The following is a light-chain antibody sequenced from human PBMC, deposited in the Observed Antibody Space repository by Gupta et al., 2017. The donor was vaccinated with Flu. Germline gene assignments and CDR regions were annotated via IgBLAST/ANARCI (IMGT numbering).Light chain of an antibody. CDR3: QQRSNWPPEIT. Sequence: EIVLTQSPATLSLSPVERATLSCRASQSVSSYLAWYQQKPGQAPRLLIYDASNRATGIPARFSGSGSGTDFTLTISSLEPEDFAVDYCQQRSNWPPEITFGPGTKVDIK. J-gene: IGKJ3*01. CDR2: DAS. CDR1: QSVSSY. V-gene: IGKV3-11*01.